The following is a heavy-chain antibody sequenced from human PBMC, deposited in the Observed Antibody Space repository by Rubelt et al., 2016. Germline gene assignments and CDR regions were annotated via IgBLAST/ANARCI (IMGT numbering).Heavy chain of an antibody. V-gene: IGHV1-3*01. Sequence: QVQLVQSGAEVKKPGASVKVSCKASGYTFTSYAMHWVRQAPGQRLEWMGWINAGNGNTKYSQKFPGRVTMNRDTTARTAFNGLGSLRSGGTAVFYCSGVSWGSCLANNRFDPWGQGTLVTVSS. CDR1: GYTFTSYA. CDR3: SGVSWGSCLANNRFDP. CDR2: INAGNGNT. D-gene: IGHD3-16*01. J-gene: IGHJ5*02.